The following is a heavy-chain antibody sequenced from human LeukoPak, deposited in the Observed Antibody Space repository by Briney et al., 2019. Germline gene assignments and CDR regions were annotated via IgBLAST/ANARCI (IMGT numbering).Heavy chain of an antibody. V-gene: IGHV4-31*03. CDR2: IYYSGST. CDR3: ARTGSGWYGVYYYYGMDV. CDR1: GGSISSGGYY. D-gene: IGHD6-19*01. Sequence: SQTLSLTCTVSGGSISSGGYYWSWIRQHPGKGLEWIGYIYYSGSTYYNPSLKSRVTISVDTSKNQFSLKLSSATAADTAVYYCARTGSGWYGVYYYYGMDVWGQGTTVTVSS. J-gene: IGHJ6*02.